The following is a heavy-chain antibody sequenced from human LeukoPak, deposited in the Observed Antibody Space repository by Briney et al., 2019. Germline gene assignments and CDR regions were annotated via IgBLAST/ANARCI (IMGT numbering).Heavy chain of an antibody. Sequence: SETLSLTCSVSGGSISSYYWSWIRQPAGKGLEWIGRIYISGSTNYNPSLKSRVTISVDTSKNQFSLKLSSVTAADTAVYYCARDRIVVVPAAHYYYYYGMDVWGQGTTVTVSS. V-gene: IGHV4-4*07. CDR3: ARDRIVVVPAAHYYYYYGMDV. D-gene: IGHD2-2*01. CDR1: GGSISSYY. CDR2: IYISGST. J-gene: IGHJ6*02.